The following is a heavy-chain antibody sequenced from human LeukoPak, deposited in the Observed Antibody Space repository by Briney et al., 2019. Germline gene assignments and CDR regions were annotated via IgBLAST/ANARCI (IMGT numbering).Heavy chain of an antibody. V-gene: IGHV3-30*04. CDR2: VSYDGTNK. CDR3: ARGVDN. Sequence: GGSLRLSCAASGFIFSHYAMHWVRLAPGKGLEWVAVVSYDGTNKYYADSVKGRFTISRDNSKNTLYLQMNSLRAEDTAMYYCARGVDNWGQGTLVTVSS. J-gene: IGHJ4*02. CDR1: GFIFSHYA.